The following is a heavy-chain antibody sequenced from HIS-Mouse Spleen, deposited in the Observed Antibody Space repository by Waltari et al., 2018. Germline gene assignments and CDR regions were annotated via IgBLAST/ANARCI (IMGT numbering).Heavy chain of an antibody. CDR2: IYYSGST. Sequence: QLQLQESGPGLVKPSETLSLTCTVSGGSISSSSYYCGWIRQPPGKGLEWIGGIYYSGSTYDNPSRKSRVTISVDPAKNQFSLKLSSGTAADTAVYYCAREIPYSSSWYDWYFDLWGRGTLVTVSS. D-gene: IGHD6-13*01. CDR3: AREIPYSSSWYDWYFDL. J-gene: IGHJ2*01. V-gene: IGHV4-39*07. CDR1: GGSISSSSYY.